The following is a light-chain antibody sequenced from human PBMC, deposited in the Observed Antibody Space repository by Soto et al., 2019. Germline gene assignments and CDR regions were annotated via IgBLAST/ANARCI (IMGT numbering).Light chain of an antibody. Sequence: QAVVTQPPSASGTPGQRVTISCSGSSSNIGSNTVNWYQQLPGTAPKLLIYSNNQRPSGVPDRFSGSKSGTSASLAISGLLSADEADYYCAAWDDSLNAYVFGTGTKVTVL. CDR2: SNN. CDR3: AAWDDSLNAYV. CDR1: SSNIGSNT. J-gene: IGLJ1*01. V-gene: IGLV1-44*01.